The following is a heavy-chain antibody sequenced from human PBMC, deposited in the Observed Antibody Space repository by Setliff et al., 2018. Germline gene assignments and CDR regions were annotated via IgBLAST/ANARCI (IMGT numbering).Heavy chain of an antibody. V-gene: IGHV4-39*01. CDR1: GGSISSSSYY. Sequence: SETLSLTCTVSGGSISSSSYYWGWIRQPPGKGLEWIGSIYYSGSTYYNPSLKSRVTISVDTSKNQFSLKLSSVAAADTAVYYCARQDSGWFDYWGQGTLVTVSS. CDR2: IYYSGST. D-gene: IGHD5-12*01. CDR3: ARQDSGWFDY. J-gene: IGHJ4*02.